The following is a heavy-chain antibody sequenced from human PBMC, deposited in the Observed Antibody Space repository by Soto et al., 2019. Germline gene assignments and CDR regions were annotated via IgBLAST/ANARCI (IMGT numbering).Heavy chain of an antibody. CDR3: ARARIFYGLDV. CDR1: GYTFTSFG. J-gene: IGHJ6*02. V-gene: IGHV1-18*01. D-gene: IGHD2-15*01. CDR2: INAYNVYNGNT. Sequence: QVQLVQSGAEVKKPGASVKVSCKASGYTFTSFGISWVRQAPGQGLEWMGWINAYNVYNGNTNYAQNLQGRVTMTTDTSTSTAYMEVRSLRSDDTAVYYCARARIFYGLDVWGQGTTVTVSS.